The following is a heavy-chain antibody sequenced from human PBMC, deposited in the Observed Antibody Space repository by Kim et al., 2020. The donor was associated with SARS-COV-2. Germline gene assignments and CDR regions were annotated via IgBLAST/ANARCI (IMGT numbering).Heavy chain of an antibody. CDR2: IYYNGSI. CDR1: GGSVSSGGFY. J-gene: IGHJ4*02. V-gene: IGHV4-61*08. CDR3: GRVRRDGHNYFDY. Sequence: SETLSLTCTVSGGSVSSGGFYWSWIRQPPGKGLEWIGYIYYNGSINYNPSLKSRVTISVDTSKNQFSLKVSSVTAADTAVYFCGRVRRDGHNYFDYWGQGTLVTVSS.